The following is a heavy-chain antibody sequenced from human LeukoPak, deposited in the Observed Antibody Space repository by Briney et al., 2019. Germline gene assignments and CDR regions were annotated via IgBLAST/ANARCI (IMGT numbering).Heavy chain of an antibody. CDR3: AKGDFTYYYGSGSYPQYYFDY. CDR1: GFPFSSYP. Sequence: GGSLRLSCAASGFPFSSYPMSWVRQAPGKGLEWVSAISGSGGSTYYADSVKGRSTISRDNSNNTLYLQMNSLRAEDTAVYYCAKGDFTYYYGSGSYPQYYFDYWGQGTLVTVSS. D-gene: IGHD3-10*01. V-gene: IGHV3-23*01. J-gene: IGHJ4*02. CDR2: ISGSGGST.